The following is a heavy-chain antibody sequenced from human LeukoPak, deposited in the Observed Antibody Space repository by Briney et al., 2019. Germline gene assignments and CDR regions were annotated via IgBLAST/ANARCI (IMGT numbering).Heavy chain of an antibody. Sequence: GGSLRLSCAASGFTFSVYAMSWVRQAPGKELEWVSVIIAIGGSTYYAHSVKGRFSISRDNSKNTLYLQMNSPRAEDTAVYYCAILPGYSSSWYEVDYWGQGTLVTVSS. CDR2: IIAIGGST. CDR3: AILPGYSSSWYEVDY. CDR1: GFTFSVYA. V-gene: IGHV3-23*01. D-gene: IGHD6-13*01. J-gene: IGHJ4*02.